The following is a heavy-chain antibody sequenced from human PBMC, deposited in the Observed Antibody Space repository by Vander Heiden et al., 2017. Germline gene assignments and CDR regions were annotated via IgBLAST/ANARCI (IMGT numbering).Heavy chain of an antibody. V-gene: IGHV3-9*01. D-gene: IGHD4-17*01. CDR1: GFTLDHYA. CDR3: AKGTVTTGVFDY. J-gene: IGHJ4*02. Sequence: EVHLVESGGGLVQPGSSLRLSCAASGFTLDHYAMHWVRPGPGEGLEWVSAISWHRYSIGYGDSVKGRFNISRDNAKKALYLQMNSRTAEDTALYYCAKGTVTTGVFDYWGQGNLVTVSS. CDR2: ISWHRYSI.